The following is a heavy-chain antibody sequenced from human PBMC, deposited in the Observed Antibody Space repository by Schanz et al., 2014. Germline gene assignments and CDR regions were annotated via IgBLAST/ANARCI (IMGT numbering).Heavy chain of an antibody. CDR3: AKYRGYYRVSGSYRELEY. V-gene: IGHV3-48*01. J-gene: IGHJ4*02. D-gene: IGHD3-10*01. Sequence: EVQLVESGGGWVQPGGSLRLSCAASGFTFRDYSRNWVRQAPGKGLEWVTYIRSSSTPIYYADSVKGRFTISRDNSKNTLYLQMNSLRPEDTAVYCCAKYRGYYRVSGSYRELEYWGQGTLVTVSS. CDR1: GFTFRDYS. CDR2: IRSSSTPI.